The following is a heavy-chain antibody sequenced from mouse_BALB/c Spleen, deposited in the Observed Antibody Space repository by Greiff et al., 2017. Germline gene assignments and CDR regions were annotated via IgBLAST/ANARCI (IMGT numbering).Heavy chain of an antibody. CDR1: GFTFSSFG. V-gene: IGHV5-17*02. J-gene: IGHJ1*01. CDR2: ISSGSSTI. D-gene: IGHD2-10*02. CDR3: ARSEYGNYWYFDV. Sequence: EVQRVESGGGLVQPGGSRKLSCAASGFTFSSFGMHWVRQAPEKGLEWVAYISSGSSTIYYADTVKGRFTISRDNPKNTLFLQMTSLRSEDTAMYYCARSEYGNYWYFDVWGAGTTVTVSS.